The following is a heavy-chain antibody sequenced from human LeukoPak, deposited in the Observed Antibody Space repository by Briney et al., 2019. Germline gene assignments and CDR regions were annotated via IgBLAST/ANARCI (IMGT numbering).Heavy chain of an antibody. J-gene: IGHJ4*02. CDR1: GGSISSYY. V-gene: IGHV4-59*08. Sequence: PSETLSLTCTVSGGSISSYYWSWIRQPPGKGLEWIGYIYYSGSTNYNPSLKSRVTISVDTSKNQFSLKLGSVTAADTAVYYCASLGFWSGYPMLDYWGQGTLVTVSS. CDR2: IYYSGST. D-gene: IGHD3-3*01. CDR3: ASLGFWSGYPMLDY.